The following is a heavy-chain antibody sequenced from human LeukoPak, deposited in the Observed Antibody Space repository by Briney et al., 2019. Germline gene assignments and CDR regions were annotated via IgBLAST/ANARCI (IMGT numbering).Heavy chain of an antibody. V-gene: IGHV4-59*08. CDR3: ARALQLPGFDY. D-gene: IGHD2-2*01. CDR1: GGSISSYY. CDR2: IYYSGST. J-gene: IGHJ4*02. Sequence: SETLSLTCTVSGGSISSYYWSWIRQPPGKGLEWIGYIYYSGSTNYNPSLKSRVTISVDTSKNQFSLKLSSATAADTAVYYCARALQLPGFDYWGQGTLVTVSS.